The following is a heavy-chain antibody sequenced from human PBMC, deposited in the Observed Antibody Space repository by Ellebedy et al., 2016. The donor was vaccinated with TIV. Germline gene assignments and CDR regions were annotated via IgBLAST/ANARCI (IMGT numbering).Heavy chain of an antibody. CDR2: IDPSDSYT. D-gene: IGHD3-10*01. CDR1: GYNFTNFW. Sequence: GESLKISXQASGYNFTNFWISWVRQMPGKGLEWVGRIDPSDSYTNYRQSLQGHVTISADKSITTAYLQWNSLKASDTAMYYCARKDFIRGTEDWGQGTLVTVSS. CDR3: ARKDFIRGTED. J-gene: IGHJ4*02. V-gene: IGHV5-10-1*01.